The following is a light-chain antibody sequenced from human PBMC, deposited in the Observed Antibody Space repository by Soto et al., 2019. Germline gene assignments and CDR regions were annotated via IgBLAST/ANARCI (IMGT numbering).Light chain of an antibody. CDR3: QQYRKT. V-gene: IGKV3-20*01. Sequence: EIVFTQSPGTRPLSPGERATLSCRASQSVSSSYLAWYRQNPGQSPRLLIYSAYSRANGIPDRFSGSGSGTDITLTIRRLEPEDYAVYYCQQYRKTFGQGTKVDIK. J-gene: IGKJ1*01. CDR2: SAY. CDR1: QSVSSSY.